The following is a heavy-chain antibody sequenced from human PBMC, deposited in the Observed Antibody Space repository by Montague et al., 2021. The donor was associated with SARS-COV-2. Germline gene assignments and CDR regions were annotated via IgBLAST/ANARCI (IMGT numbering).Heavy chain of an antibody. J-gene: IGHJ4*02. V-gene: IGHV4-39*01. CDR2: FYFGGNF. CDR3: ARHSGGSEVAGLDY. D-gene: IGHD6-19*01. CDR1: GNSLSNSSYF. Sequence: SETLSLTCSVSGNSLSNSSYFWGWIRQPPRKGLEWIGSFYFGGNFLYNSSLESRVTISVYTSKNHFSLQLSSVTASDTAVYYCARHSGGSEVAGLDYWGQGSLVTVSS.